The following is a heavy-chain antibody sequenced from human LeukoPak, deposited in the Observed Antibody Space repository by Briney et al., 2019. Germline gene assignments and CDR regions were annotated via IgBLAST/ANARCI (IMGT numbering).Heavy chain of an antibody. J-gene: IGHJ4*02. CDR2: IDYSGST. V-gene: IGHV4-59*01. CDR1: DKKKKSYD. Sequence: PSETPSLICTVSDKKKKSYDWSWTRQPPGKGLEWIGYIDYSGSTTYNPSLKSRVTISVDTSNNHFSLKLSSVTAADTAIYYCGRHGRDWSFNHWGQGTPVTVSS. D-gene: IGHD3-9*01. CDR3: GRHGRDWSFNH.